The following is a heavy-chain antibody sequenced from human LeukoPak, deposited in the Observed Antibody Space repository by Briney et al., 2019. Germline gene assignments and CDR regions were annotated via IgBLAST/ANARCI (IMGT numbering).Heavy chain of an antibody. Sequence: SETLSLTCTVSSGSISSGGYYWTWIRQHPGRGLEWIGYIYYSGTTYYNPSLKSRITISIDTSKNQFSLNLNSVTAADTAVYYCAREHGSGSYFDYWGQGTLVTVSS. CDR1: SGSISSGGYY. CDR3: AREHGSGSYFDY. V-gene: IGHV4-31*03. D-gene: IGHD3-10*01. CDR2: IYYSGTT. J-gene: IGHJ4*02.